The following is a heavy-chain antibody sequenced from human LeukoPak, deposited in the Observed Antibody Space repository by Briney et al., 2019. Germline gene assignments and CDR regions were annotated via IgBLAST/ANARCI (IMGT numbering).Heavy chain of an antibody. V-gene: IGHV3-15*01. CDR2: IKSKTDGGTI. Sequence: GGSLRLSCAPSGFTFSNAWMSWGREAPGTGLEWVARIKSKTDGGTIDYTSPVKGRFTISRDDSKNTLYLQMNSLKTEDTAVYYCSTDFDYWGQGVLVTVSS. CDR3: STDFDY. J-gene: IGHJ4*02. CDR1: GFTFSNAW.